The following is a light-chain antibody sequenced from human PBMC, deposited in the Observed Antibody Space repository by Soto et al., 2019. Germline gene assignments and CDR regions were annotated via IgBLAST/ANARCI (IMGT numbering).Light chain of an antibody. V-gene: IGLV2-14*01. Sequence: QSALTQPASVSGSPGQSITISCTGTNSDIGNYNYVSWYQQHPGKAPKLMISEVSNRPSGVSNRFSGSKSGNTASLTISGLQAEDEADYYCSSYASSDTLVFGTGTKLTVL. CDR3: SSYASSDTLV. CDR1: NSDIGNYNY. CDR2: EVS. J-gene: IGLJ1*01.